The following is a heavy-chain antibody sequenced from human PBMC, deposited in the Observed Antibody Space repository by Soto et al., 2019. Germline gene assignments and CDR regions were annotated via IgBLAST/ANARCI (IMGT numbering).Heavy chain of an antibody. CDR2: IGTRSDI. D-gene: IGHD2-21*02. CDR3: AREETAWPLAYGLDV. Sequence: SLRLSCAVSGFTVSNNYMSWVRQAPGKGLEGVSSIGTRSDIYYADSVKGRFTISRDNAKNSLSLQMNSMTAEDTAVYYCAREETAWPLAYGLDVWGQGTTVTVSS. J-gene: IGHJ6*02. CDR1: GFTVSNNY. V-gene: IGHV3-21*01.